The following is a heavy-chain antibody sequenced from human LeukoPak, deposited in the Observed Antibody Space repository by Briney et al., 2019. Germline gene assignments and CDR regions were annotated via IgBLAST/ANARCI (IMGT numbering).Heavy chain of an antibody. J-gene: IGHJ5*02. CDR1: GYTFTSYG. CDR2: ISAYNGNT. CDR3: ARGKLVVETGWFDP. D-gene: IGHD2-21*02. V-gene: IGHV1-18*01. Sequence: ASVKVSCKASGYTFTSYGISWVRQAPGQGLEWMGWISAYNGNTNYAQKLQSRVTMTTDTSTSTAYMELRSLRSDDTAVYYCARGKLVVETGWFDPWGQGTLVTVSS.